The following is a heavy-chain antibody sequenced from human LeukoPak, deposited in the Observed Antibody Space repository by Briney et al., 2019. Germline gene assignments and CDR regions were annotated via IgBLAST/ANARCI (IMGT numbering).Heavy chain of an antibody. CDR3: ARRSNDYDSSAYYY. CDR2: MNPDSGNT. CDR1: GCSFTSYD. D-gene: IGHD3-22*01. J-gene: IGHJ4*02. V-gene: IGHV1-8*03. Sequence: ASVKVSCKASGCSFTSYDINWVRQASGQGPEWMGWMNPDSGNTGYAQKFQGRVTITRDTSINTAYMELSSLRSEDTAVYYCARRSNDYDSSAYYYWGQGTLVTVSS.